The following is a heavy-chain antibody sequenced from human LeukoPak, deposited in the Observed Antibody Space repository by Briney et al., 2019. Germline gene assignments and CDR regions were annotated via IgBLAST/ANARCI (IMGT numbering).Heavy chain of an antibody. J-gene: IGHJ6*02. V-gene: IGHV1-3*01. Sequence: ASVKVSRKASGYIFTNYAVQWVRQAPGQSLEWLGWINPGNGDTRYSQKFQGRVTMSIDTSATTAYMELDSLTAEDTAIYYCSRDRWHCVVNCDSVYYYSLDVWGQGTTVTVSS. CDR1: GYIFTNYA. CDR3: SRDRWHCVVNCDSVYYYSLDV. D-gene: IGHD4/OR15-4a*01. CDR2: INPGNGDT.